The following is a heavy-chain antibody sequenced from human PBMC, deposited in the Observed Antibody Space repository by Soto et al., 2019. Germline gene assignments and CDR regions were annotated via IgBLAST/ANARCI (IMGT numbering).Heavy chain of an antibody. Sequence: GESLKISCEGSGYSFTSYWSSWVRQMPGKGLEWMGRIDPSDSYTNYSPSFQGHVTISADKSISTAYLQWSSLKASDTAMYYCARHWGGSGSYKGWGRGTLVTVSS. CDR2: IDPSDSYT. CDR3: ARHWGGSGSYKG. V-gene: IGHV5-10-1*01. CDR1: GYSFTSYW. J-gene: IGHJ4*02. D-gene: IGHD1-26*01.